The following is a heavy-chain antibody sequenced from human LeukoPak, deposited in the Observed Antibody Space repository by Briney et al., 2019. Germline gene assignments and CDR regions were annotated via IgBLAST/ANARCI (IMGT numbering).Heavy chain of an antibody. CDR2: IYPGDSDT. CDR1: GYSFTSYW. D-gene: IGHD6-19*01. CDR3: ARLDRHPASSGWYEASYYYYYMDV. J-gene: IGHJ6*03. V-gene: IGHV5-51*01. Sequence: GESLKISCKGSGYSFTSYWIGWVRPMPGKGLERMGIIYPGDSDTRYSPSFQGQVTISADKSISTAYLQWSSLKASDTAMYYCARLDRHPASSGWYEASYYYYYMDVWGKGTTVTVSS.